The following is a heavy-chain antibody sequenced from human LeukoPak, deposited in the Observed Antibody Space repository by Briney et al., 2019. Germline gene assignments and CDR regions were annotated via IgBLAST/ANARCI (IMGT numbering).Heavy chain of an antibody. CDR2: VDTSGGT. Sequence: SETLSLTCSLSGDSISSYYWNWIRQPAREGLGWIGSVDTSGGTNYNPSLKSRLTMSLDTSKNQFSLRVSSVTAADTAVYYCARGGSLAYNWIDPWGKGILVTVSS. J-gene: IGHJ5*02. CDR3: ARGGSLAYNWIDP. CDR1: GDSISSYY. D-gene: IGHD6-13*01. V-gene: IGHV4-4*07.